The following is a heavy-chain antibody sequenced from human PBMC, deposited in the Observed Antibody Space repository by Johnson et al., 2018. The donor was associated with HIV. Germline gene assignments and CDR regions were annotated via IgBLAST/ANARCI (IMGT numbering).Heavy chain of an antibody. J-gene: IGHJ3*02. D-gene: IGHD3-10*01. CDR2: INCNGGST. Sequence: VQLVESGGGVVRPGGSLRLSCAASGFTFDDYGMSWVRQAPGKGLEWVSGINCNGGSTGYADSVKGRFTISRDNAKNSLYLQMNSLRAEDTALYYCARDLYYGSGSSVAFDIWGQGTMVTVSS. CDR1: GFTFDDYG. CDR3: ARDLYYGSGSSVAFDI. V-gene: IGHV3-20*04.